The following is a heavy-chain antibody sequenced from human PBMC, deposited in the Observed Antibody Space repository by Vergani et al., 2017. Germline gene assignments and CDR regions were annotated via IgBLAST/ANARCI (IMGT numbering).Heavy chain of an antibody. CDR2: ISPKTGDT. CDR3: AHSWNFGRRDWFDS. D-gene: IGHD1-26*01. J-gene: IGHJ5*01. V-gene: IGHV1-2*02. Sequence: QVQLMQSGPVMKKPGGSMKVSCQASESTFSDYNIHWVRQAPGQGLQWMGWISPKTGDTDYLQRFQDRVTMTRDASSRTVYLKMTRLTSDDTAIYYCAHSWNFGRRDWFDSWGPGTLVTVSS. CDR1: ESTFSDYN.